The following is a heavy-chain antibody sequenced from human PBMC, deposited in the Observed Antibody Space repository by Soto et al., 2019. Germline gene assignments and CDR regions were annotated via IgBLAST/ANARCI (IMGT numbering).Heavy chain of an antibody. J-gene: IGHJ6*02. V-gene: IGHV3-30-3*01. CDR2: IAYDGSNT. CDR1: GFTFTNYA. D-gene: IGHD3-16*01. CDR3: ARDHHLGGDYYYYGMDV. Sequence: QVQLVESGGGVVQPGRSLRLSCAASGFTFTNYAMHRVRQAPGKGLEWVAVIAYDGSNTYYVDSVKGRFTISRDNSKNILFLQMNSLRTDDTAVYYCARDHHLGGDYYYYGMDVWGQGTTVTVSS.